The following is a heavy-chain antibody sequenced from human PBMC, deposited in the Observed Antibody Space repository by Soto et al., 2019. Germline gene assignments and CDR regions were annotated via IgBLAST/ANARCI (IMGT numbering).Heavy chain of an antibody. V-gene: IGHV4-34*01. Sequence: PSETLSLTCGFYGGSFSGDDWSWIRQPPGEGLEWIGEITPSGSTNYSPSLKSRATISADISKNEYSLKLTSVTAADTAVYYCERGRDGGGASWGQGTLVTVSS. D-gene: IGHD4-17*01. J-gene: IGHJ5*02. CDR1: GGSFSGDD. CDR2: ITPSGST. CDR3: ERGRDGGGAS.